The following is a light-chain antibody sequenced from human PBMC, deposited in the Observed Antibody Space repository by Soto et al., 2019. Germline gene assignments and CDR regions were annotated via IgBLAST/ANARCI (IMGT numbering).Light chain of an antibody. Sequence: QSVLTQPPSVSAAPGQKVTISCSGSSSNIGNNCVSWYQQFPGTAPRLLMYDDNKRPSGIPDRFSGSKSGTSATLDITGLQTGDEADYYCGSWDSTLTAAVFGGGTQLTVL. CDR3: GSWDSTLTAAV. V-gene: IGLV1-51*01. CDR1: SSNIGNNC. J-gene: IGLJ7*01. CDR2: DDN.